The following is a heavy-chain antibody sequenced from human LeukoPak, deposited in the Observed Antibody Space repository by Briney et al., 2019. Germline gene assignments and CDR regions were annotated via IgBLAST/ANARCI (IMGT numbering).Heavy chain of an antibody. V-gene: IGHV3-66*01. CDR2: IYLDGRA. J-gene: IGHJ4*02. CDR1: GFAISSKY. Sequence: GGSLRLSCAASGFAISSKYMNWVRQAPGKGLEWVTVIYLDGRADYADSVKGRFTISSDNSKNTVYLQMNSLKDEDTAVYYCARDAETSLANWGQGTLVTVSP. D-gene: IGHD5-24*01. CDR3: ARDAETSLAN.